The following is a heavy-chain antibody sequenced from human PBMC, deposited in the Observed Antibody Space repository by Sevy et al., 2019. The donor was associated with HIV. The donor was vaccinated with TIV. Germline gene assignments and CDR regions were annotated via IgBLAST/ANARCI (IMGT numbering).Heavy chain of an antibody. Sequence: GGSLRLSCAASGFTFSSYSMNWVRQAPGKGLEWVSSISSSSSYIYYADSVKGRFTISRDNAKNSRYLQMNSLRAEDTAVYYCARDFISSGWSHFDYWGQGTLVTVSS. D-gene: IGHD6-19*01. J-gene: IGHJ4*02. CDR1: GFTFSSYS. CDR2: ISSSSSYI. CDR3: ARDFISSGWSHFDY. V-gene: IGHV3-21*01.